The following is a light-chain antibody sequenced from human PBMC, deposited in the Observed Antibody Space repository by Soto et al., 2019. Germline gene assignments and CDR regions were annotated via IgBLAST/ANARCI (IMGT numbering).Light chain of an antibody. CDR2: DAS. CDR3: QQYDNLPSYS. J-gene: IGKJ2*01. CDR1: QDISNY. Sequence: DLQMTQSPSSLSASVGDRVTITCQASQDISNYVNWYQQKPGKAPKLLIYDASNLETGVPSRFSESGSETEFTFIISSRQPEDIATYYCQQYDNLPSYSFGQGTKLEIK. V-gene: IGKV1-33*01.